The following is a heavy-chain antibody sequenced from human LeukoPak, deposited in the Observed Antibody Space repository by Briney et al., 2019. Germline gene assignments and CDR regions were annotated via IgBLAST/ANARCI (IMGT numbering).Heavy chain of an antibody. CDR3: ARDSYPYSSSSLSDY. Sequence: PGGSLRLSCAASGFTFSSYSMNWVRQAPGKGLEWVSSISSSSSYICYADSVKGRFTISRDNAKNSLYLQMNSLRAEDTAVYYCARDSYPYSSSSLSDYWGQRTLVTVSS. D-gene: IGHD6-6*01. V-gene: IGHV3-21*06. CDR1: GFTFSSYS. CDR2: ISSSSSYI. J-gene: IGHJ4*02.